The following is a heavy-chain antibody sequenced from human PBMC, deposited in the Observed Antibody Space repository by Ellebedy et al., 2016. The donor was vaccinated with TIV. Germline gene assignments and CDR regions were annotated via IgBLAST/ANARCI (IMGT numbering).Heavy chain of an antibody. J-gene: IGHJ4*02. V-gene: IGHV4-34*01. CDR3: ATDPAMVRGGSPLD. Sequence: SETLSLXXAVYGGSFSGYYWSWIRQPPGKGLEWIGEINHSGSTNYNPSLKSRVTISVDTSKNQFSLKLSSVTAADTAVYYCATDPAMVRGGSPLDWGQGTLVTVSS. CDR2: INHSGST. D-gene: IGHD3-10*01. CDR1: GGSFSGYY.